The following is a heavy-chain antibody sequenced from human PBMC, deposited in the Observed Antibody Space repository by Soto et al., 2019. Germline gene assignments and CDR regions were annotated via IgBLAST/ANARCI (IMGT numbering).Heavy chain of an antibody. D-gene: IGHD2-15*01. Sequence: ASVQVSCKASGYTFTSCDINWVRQATGQGLEWMGWMNPNSGNTGYAQKFQGRVTMTRNTSISTAYMELSSLRSEDTAVYYCARGSTPVCSGGSCYWGNAFDIWGQGTMVTVSS. V-gene: IGHV1-8*01. CDR3: ARGSTPVCSGGSCYWGNAFDI. CDR2: MNPNSGNT. J-gene: IGHJ3*02. CDR1: GYTFTSCD.